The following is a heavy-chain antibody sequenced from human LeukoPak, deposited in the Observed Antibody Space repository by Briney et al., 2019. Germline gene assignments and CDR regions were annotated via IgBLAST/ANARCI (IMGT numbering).Heavy chain of an antibody. CDR1: GFTFDDYA. V-gene: IGHV3-9*01. D-gene: IGHD4-11*01. CDR2: ISWNSGSI. CDR3: AKDMAPATTAFDY. J-gene: IGHJ4*02. Sequence: GGSLRLSCAASGFTFDDYAMHWVRQAPGKGLEWVSGISWNSGSIGYADSVKGRFTISRDNAKNSLYLQMNSLRAEDTALYYCAKDMAPATTAFDYWGQGTLVTVSS.